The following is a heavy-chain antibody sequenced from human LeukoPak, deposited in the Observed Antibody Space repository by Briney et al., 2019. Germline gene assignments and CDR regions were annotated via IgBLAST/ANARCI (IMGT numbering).Heavy chain of an antibody. D-gene: IGHD1-7*01. CDR1: DEVITSNNW. CDR2: IFHSGTT. V-gene: IGHV4-4*02. Sequence: SETLSLTCTVSDEVITSNNWWSWVRQSPGKGLEWIGEIFHSGTTRYKASLESRVTMLLDKSKNQFSLRLNSVTAADTAVYFCARAVAVELHFDYWGQGTLVTVSS. CDR3: ARAVAVELHFDY. J-gene: IGHJ4*02.